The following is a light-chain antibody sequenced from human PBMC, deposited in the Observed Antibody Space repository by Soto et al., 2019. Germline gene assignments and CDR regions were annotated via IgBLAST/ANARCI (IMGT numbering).Light chain of an antibody. Sequence: QSVLTQPASVSGSPGQSITISCTGTSSDVGSYNLVSWYQQHPGKAPKLMIYEGSQRPSGVSNRFSGSKSGNTASLTISGLQAEDEEDYYCCSYAGSSTVVFGGGTKLTVL. V-gene: IGLV2-23*01. CDR2: EGS. J-gene: IGLJ2*01. CDR1: SSDVGSYNL. CDR3: CSYAGSSTVV.